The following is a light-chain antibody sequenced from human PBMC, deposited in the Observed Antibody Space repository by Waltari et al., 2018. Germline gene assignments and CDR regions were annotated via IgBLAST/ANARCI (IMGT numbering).Light chain of an antibody. J-gene: IGKJ2*01. CDR1: QSVSSY. CDR2: DAS. Sequence: EIVLTQSPATLSLSPGERATLSCRASQSVSSYLAWYQQKPGQAPRLLIYDASNRATGIPARFSVSGSGTDFTRTISSLEPEDFAVYYCQQRSNWPPMYTFGQGTKLEIK. V-gene: IGKV3-11*01. CDR3: QQRSNWPPMYT.